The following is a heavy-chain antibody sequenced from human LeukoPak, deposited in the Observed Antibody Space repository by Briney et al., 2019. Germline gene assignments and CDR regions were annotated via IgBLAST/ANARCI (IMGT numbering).Heavy chain of an antibody. V-gene: IGHV3-74*01. CDR3: VRDRYYSMGV. Sequence: GGSLRLSCAASGFTFSSYWMYWVRQAPGKGLVWVSRIHSDGITTSYADSVKGRFTISRDNAENTLFLQMNSLRAEDTAVYYCVRDRYYSMGVWGQGTTVTVSS. J-gene: IGHJ6*02. CDR2: IHSDGITT. CDR1: GFTFSSYW.